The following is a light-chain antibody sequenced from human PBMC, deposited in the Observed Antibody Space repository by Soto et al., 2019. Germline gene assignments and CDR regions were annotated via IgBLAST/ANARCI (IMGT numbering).Light chain of an antibody. V-gene: IGKV1-9*01. J-gene: IGKJ4*01. CDR2: AAS. CDR1: QGISSY. CDR3: QQFSSYPLT. Sequence: IQLTQSPSSLSASEGETVTITCRSSQGISSYLAWYQQKPGKAPKLLIYAASTLQSGVPSRFSGSGSGTEFTLTISRLEPEDFAVYYCQQFSSYPLTFGGGTKVDIK.